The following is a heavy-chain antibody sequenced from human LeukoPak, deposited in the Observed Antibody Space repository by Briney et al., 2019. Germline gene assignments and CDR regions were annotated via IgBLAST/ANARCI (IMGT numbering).Heavy chain of an antibody. J-gene: IGHJ5*02. CDR3: ARHHGP. Sequence: SETLSLTCTVSGGSIRSSYYYWGWIRQPPGKGLEWIGSIYDSGSXYYNPSLKSRVTISVDTSKNQFSLKLNSVTAADTAVYYCARHHGPWGQGTLVTVSS. V-gene: IGHV4-39*01. CDR1: GGSIRSSYYY. CDR2: IYDSGSX.